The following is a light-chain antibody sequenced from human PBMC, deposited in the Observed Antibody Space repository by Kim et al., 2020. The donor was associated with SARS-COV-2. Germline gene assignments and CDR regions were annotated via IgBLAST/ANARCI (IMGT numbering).Light chain of an antibody. V-gene: IGLV2-14*03. Sequence: QSITISCTGTSSDIGGYSYVSWYQQLPGKAPRLMIYDVSERPSGVSNRFSGSKSGHTASLIISGLQAEDEADYFCSSYTSSSTYVLFGGGTQLTVL. CDR2: DVS. CDR1: SSDIGGYSY. CDR3: SSYTSSSTYVL. J-gene: IGLJ2*01.